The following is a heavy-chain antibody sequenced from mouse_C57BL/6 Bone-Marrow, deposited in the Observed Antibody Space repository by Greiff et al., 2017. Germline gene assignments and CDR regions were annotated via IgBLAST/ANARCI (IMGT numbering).Heavy chain of an antibody. D-gene: IGHD1-1*01. CDR2: INPNYGTT. CDR3: ARRIAYAVVARDDAMDY. Sequence: VQLKQSGPELVKPGASVKISCKASGYSFTDYNMNWVKQSPGKSLEWIGVINPNYGTTSYNQKFKGKATLTVDQSSSTAYMQLNSLTSEDSTVYYCARRIAYAVVARDDAMDYWGQGTSVT. V-gene: IGHV1-39*01. CDR1: GYSFTDYN. J-gene: IGHJ4*01.